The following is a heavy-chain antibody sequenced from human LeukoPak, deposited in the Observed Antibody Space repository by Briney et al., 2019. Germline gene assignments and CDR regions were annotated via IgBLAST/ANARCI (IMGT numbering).Heavy chain of an antibody. CDR1: GFTFSSCA. D-gene: IGHD2/OR15-2a*01. CDR2: IIDSGNSV. CDR3: AKVVAGNIDYYFDY. V-gene: IGHV3-23*01. J-gene: IGHJ4*02. Sequence: GGPLRLSCAASGFTFSSCAMSWVRQAPGKGLEWVSTIIDSGNSVYYADSVEGRFTISRDNSKNTLYLQMNSLRAGDTAVYYCAKVVAGNIDYYFDYWGQGILVAVSS.